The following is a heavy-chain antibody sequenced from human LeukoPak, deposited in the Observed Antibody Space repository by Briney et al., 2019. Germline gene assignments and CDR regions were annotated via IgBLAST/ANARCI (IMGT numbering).Heavy chain of an antibody. V-gene: IGHV1-24*01. J-gene: IGHJ4*02. CDR1: GYTLTELS. Sequence: ASVKVSCKVSGYTLTELSMHWVRQAPGKGLEWMGGFDPEDGETIYAQKFQGRVTMTEDTSTDTAYMELSSLRSEDTAVYYCATQMHGYGEETFDYWGQGTLVTVSS. CDR3: ATQMHGYGEETFDY. D-gene: IGHD5-18*01. CDR2: FDPEDGET.